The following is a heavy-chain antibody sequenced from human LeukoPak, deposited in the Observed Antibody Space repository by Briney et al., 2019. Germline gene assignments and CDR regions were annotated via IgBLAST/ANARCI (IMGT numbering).Heavy chain of an antibody. D-gene: IGHD1/OR15-1a*01. CDR2: MNPNSGNT. J-gene: IGHJ6*03. Sequence: ASVKVSCKASGYTFTSYDINWVRQATGQGLEWMGWMNPNSGNTGYAQKFQGRVTMTRNTSISTAYMELSSLRSGDTAVYYCARTTAGTYYYYMDVWGKGTTVTVSS. CDR3: ARTTAGTYYYYMDV. V-gene: IGHV1-8*01. CDR1: GYTFTSYD.